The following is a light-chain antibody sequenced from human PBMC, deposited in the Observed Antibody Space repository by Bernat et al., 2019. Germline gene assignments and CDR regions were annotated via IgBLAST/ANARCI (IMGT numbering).Light chain of an antibody. CDR2: EDY. Sequence: FTLTQPRSVSGSPGETVTISCTRSSGNIASTYVQWYQQRPASGVTTVIFEDYKRPSGVPERFSGAIDRSSNSSFLKISGLQTEEEDDYFCQSYDGSSPGVFGGGTKVTAL. CDR3: QSYDGSSPGV. V-gene: IGLV6-57*04. J-gene: IGLJ2*01. CDR1: SGNIASTY.